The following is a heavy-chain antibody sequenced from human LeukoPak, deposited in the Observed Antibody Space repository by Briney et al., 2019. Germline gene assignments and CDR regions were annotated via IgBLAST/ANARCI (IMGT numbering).Heavy chain of an antibody. D-gene: IGHD6-19*01. V-gene: IGHV1-2*02. Sequence: GASVNVSCKASAYTFTHYYMHWVRQAPGQGLEWMGWINPNSGGTNYAQNFQGRVTMTRDTSTSTAYMELSSLRSDDTALYYCARNVRSSSGSWEENWFDPWGQGTLVTVSS. CDR2: INPNSGGT. J-gene: IGHJ5*02. CDR3: ARNVRSSSGSWEENWFDP. CDR1: AYTFTHYY.